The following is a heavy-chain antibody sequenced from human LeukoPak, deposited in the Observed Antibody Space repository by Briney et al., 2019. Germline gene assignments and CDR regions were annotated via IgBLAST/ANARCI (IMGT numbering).Heavy chain of an antibody. CDR3: ARDPITMVRGAIFDY. V-gene: IGHV3-11*04. Sequence: GGSLRLSCAASGFTFSDYYMSWIRQAPGKGLEWVSYISSSGSTIYYADSVKGRFTISRDNAKNSLYLQMNSLRAEDTAVYYCARDPITMVRGAIFDYWGQGTLVTVSS. J-gene: IGHJ4*02. CDR2: ISSSGSTI. CDR1: GFTFSDYY. D-gene: IGHD3-10*01.